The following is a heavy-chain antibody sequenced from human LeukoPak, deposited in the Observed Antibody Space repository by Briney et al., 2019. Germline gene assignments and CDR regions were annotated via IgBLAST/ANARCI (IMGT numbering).Heavy chain of an antibody. Sequence: SETLSLTCTVSGGSISSYYWSWIRQPAGKGLEWIGRIHTSGSTNYNPSLKSRVTMSVDTSKSQFSLKLSSATAADTAVYYCARDRITMIVVGFDAFDIWGQGTMVTVSS. CDR3: ARDRITMIVVGFDAFDI. J-gene: IGHJ3*02. V-gene: IGHV4-4*07. CDR1: GGSISSYY. D-gene: IGHD3-22*01. CDR2: IHTSGST.